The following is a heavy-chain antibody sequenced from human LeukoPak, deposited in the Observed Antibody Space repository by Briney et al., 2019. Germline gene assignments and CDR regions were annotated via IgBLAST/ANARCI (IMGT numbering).Heavy chain of an antibody. V-gene: IGHV4-38-2*02. CDR2: IYHSGST. CDR3: ARDNLGYDAFDI. Sequence: SETLSLTCTVSGYSISSDYYWGWIRQPPGKGLEWIGSIYHSGSTYYNPSLKSRVTISVDTSKNQFSLKLSSVTAADTAAYYCARDNLGYDAFDIWGQGTMVTVSS. CDR1: GYSISSDYY. D-gene: IGHD3-22*01. J-gene: IGHJ3*02.